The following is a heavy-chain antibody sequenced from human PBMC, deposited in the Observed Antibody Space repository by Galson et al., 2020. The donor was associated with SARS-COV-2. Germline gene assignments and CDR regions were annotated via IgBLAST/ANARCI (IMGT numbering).Heavy chain of an antibody. CDR3: ARSPPASTSGTSIYFDY. CDR1: GFAFSSYT. CDR2: IDTSRTYI. V-gene: IGHV3-21*01. D-gene: IGHD3-10*01. Sequence: GGSLRLSCAASGFAFSSYTMNWVRQAPGKGLEWVASIDTSRTYIYHADSLKGRFTISRDNAENSLYLQMNSLRAEDTAVYYCARSPPASTSGTSIYFDYWGQGTQVTVSS. J-gene: IGHJ4*02.